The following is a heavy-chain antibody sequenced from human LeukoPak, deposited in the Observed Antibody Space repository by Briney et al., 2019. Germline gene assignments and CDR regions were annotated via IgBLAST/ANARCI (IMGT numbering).Heavy chain of an antibody. CDR1: GFTFSSYG. Sequence: PGGSLRLSCAASGFTFSSYGMHWVRQAPGKGLEWVAVISYDGGNKYYADSVRGRFTISRDNSKNMLYLQMNSLRAEDTAVYYCAKPYGSGSYTFYFYGVDVWGHGTTVTVSS. V-gene: IGHV3-30*18. D-gene: IGHD3-10*01. CDR2: ISYDGGNK. J-gene: IGHJ6*02. CDR3: AKPYGSGSYTFYFYGVDV.